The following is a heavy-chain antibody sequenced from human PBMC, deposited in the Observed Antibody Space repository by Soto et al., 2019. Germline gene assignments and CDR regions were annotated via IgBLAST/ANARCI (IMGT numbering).Heavy chain of an antibody. CDR2: IYYSGST. V-gene: IGHV4-59*06. J-gene: IGHJ4*02. CDR1: GGFISSYY. CDR3: ARVYVDSSSWYLAY. Sequence: SETLSLPRTGSGGFISSYYWSLIRQHPGKGLEWIGYIYYSGSTYYNPSLKSRVTISVDTSKNQFSLKLSSVTAADTAVYYCARVYVDSSSWYLAYWGQGTLVTVSS. D-gene: IGHD6-13*01.